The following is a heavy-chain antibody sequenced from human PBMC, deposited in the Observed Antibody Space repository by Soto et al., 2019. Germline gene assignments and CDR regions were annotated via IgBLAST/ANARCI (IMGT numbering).Heavy chain of an antibody. CDR1: GGSISSGDYY. J-gene: IGHJ5*02. CDR2: IYYSEST. CDR3: ARSIAVAGNGWAPNRFDP. D-gene: IGHD6-19*01. V-gene: IGHV4-30-4*01. Sequence: SKTLSLTCTDPGGSISSGDYYWCWIRRRPGSGLEWVGYIYYSESTYYNPSLKSRVTISVDTSKNQFSLKLSSVTAADKAVYYCARSIAVAGNGWAPNRFDPWGQATLVTVSS.